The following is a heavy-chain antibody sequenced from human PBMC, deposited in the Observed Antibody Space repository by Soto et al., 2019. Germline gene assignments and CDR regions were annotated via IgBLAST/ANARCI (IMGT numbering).Heavy chain of an antibody. CDR2: INHSGST. V-gene: IGHV4-34*01. D-gene: IGHD6-13*01. CDR1: GGSFSGYY. Sequence: QVQLQQWGAGLLKPSETLSLTCAVYGGSFSGYYWSWIRQPPGKGLEWIGEINHSGSTNYNPSLKSRVTISVDTSKNQFSLKLSSVTAADTAVYYCARTTPKRQQLGRIGWFDPWGQGTLVTVSS. CDR3: ARTTPKRQQLGRIGWFDP. J-gene: IGHJ5*02.